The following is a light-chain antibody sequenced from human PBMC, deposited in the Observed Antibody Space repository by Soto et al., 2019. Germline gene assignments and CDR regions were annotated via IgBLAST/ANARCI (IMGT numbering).Light chain of an antibody. CDR3: QKYNSPSHT. V-gene: IGKV1-27*01. Sequence: DIQMTQSPSSLSASVGDRVTITCRASQTIRNYLAWYQQKPGTVPKLLISAASTLQSGVPVRFSGSASGTEFILTISSLQPEDVATYYCQKYNSPSHTFGGGTKVEIK. CDR1: QTIRNY. CDR2: AAS. J-gene: IGKJ4*01.